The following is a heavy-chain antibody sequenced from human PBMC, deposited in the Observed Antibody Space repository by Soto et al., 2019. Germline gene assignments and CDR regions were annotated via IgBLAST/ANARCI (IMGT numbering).Heavy chain of an antibody. J-gene: IGHJ4*02. CDR2: ISGDGDTS. V-gene: IGHV3-23*01. D-gene: IGHD6-13*01. CDR3: AFPKVTSSWASDY. Sequence: EVQLLQSGGELVQPGESLRLSCAASGFIFNKYAMTWVRQAQGKGLAWVSAISGDGDTSYYADSVKGRFTISRDNSKNALFLQMNSLRDEDTALYYWAFPKVTSSWASDYCGQGALSTVSA. CDR1: GFIFNKYA.